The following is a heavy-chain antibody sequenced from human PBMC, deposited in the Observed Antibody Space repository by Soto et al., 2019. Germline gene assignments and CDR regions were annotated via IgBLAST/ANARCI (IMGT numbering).Heavy chain of an antibody. CDR1: GFSFSSYA. Sequence: PGGSLRLSCAASGFSFSSYAMSWVRQAPGKGLEWVTAIVGSGGNTYYADSVRGRFTISRDISKNTLYLQMNSLRVEDTAVYYCARAFGGSYDYWSQGTRVSVSS. V-gene: IGHV3-23*01. D-gene: IGHD1-26*01. CDR3: ARAFGGSYDY. CDR2: IVGSGGNT. J-gene: IGHJ4*02.